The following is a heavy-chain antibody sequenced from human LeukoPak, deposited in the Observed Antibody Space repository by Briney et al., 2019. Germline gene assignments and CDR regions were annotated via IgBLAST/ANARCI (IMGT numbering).Heavy chain of an antibody. V-gene: IGHV3-30*03. J-gene: IGHJ3*02. D-gene: IGHD3-22*01. CDR2: ISYDGSNK. Sequence: AGGSLRLSCAASGFTFSSYGMHWVRQAPGKGLEWVAVISYDGSNKYYADSVKGRFTISRDNSKNTLYLQMNSLRAEDTAVYYCARDRGSSGSTGAFDIWGQGTMVTVSS. CDR3: ARDRGSSGSTGAFDI. CDR1: GFTFSSYG.